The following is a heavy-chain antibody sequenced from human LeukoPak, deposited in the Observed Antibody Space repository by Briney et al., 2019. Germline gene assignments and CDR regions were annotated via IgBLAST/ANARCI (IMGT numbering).Heavy chain of an antibody. CDR1: GGSISSSSYY. J-gene: IGHJ4*02. D-gene: IGHD3-22*01. Sequence: PSETLSLTCTVSGGSISSSSYYWAWIRQPPGKGLEWIGTIHYSGSTFYNPSLKSRVTISVDTSKNQFSLKLSSVTAADTAVYYCARLGGYYDPPGYWGQGTLVTVSS. CDR3: ARLGGYYDPPGY. V-gene: IGHV4-39*01. CDR2: IHYSGST.